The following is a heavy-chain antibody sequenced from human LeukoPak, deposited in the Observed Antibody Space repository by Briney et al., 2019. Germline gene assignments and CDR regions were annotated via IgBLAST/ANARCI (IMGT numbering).Heavy chain of an antibody. J-gene: IGHJ3*01. V-gene: IGHV1-69*13. Sequence: SVTVSCXSSGGTFSISAINWVRQAPGQGPEWMGGIIPIFGTADYVQKFQDRVTITADESTSTVSMELSSLRSEDTALYCCATDLAKKYDSTGLDAFDVWGQGTMVIVSS. CDR3: ATDLAKKYDSTGLDAFDV. CDR2: IIPIFGTA. CDR1: GGTFSISA. D-gene: IGHD3-22*01.